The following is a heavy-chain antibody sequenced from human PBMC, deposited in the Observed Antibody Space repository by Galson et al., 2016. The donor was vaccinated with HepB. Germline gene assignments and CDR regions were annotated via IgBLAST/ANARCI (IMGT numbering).Heavy chain of an antibody. V-gene: IGHV4-39*01. CDR2: IYYSGNT. CDR3: ARQKRGNKRWYEAGYYYDVMDV. Sequence: SETLSLTCTVSGGSISSSSYYWGWIRQPPGKGLEWIGTIYYSGNTYNNPSLKSRVTISVDRSKNRFSLKLNPVTAADTALYYCARQKRGNKRWYEAGYYYDVMDVWGPGTTVTVSS. CDR1: GGSISSSSYY. J-gene: IGHJ6*02. D-gene: IGHD2-15*01.